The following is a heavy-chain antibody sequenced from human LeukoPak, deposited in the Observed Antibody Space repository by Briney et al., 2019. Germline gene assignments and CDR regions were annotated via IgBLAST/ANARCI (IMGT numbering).Heavy chain of an antibody. CDR1: GFTLSRYW. D-gene: IGHD3-10*01. CDR2: IKQDGSEK. CDR3: ARAYYYDSGNYYNPTSSFDY. J-gene: IGHJ4*02. V-gene: IGHV3-7*04. Sequence: GGSLRLSCAASGFTLSRYWMSWVRQAPGKGLEWVANIKQDGSEKYYVDSVKGRFTISRDNAKNSLYLQMNSLRAEDTAVYYCARAYYYDSGNYYNPTSSFDYWGQGTLVTVSS.